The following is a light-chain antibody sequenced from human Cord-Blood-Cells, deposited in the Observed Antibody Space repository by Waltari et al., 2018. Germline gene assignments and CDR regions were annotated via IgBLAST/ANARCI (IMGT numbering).Light chain of an antibody. CDR2: EGS. CDR1: SSYVGSYNL. CDR3: CSYAGSSTWV. J-gene: IGLJ3*02. V-gene: IGLV2-23*01. Sequence: QSALTQPASVSGSPGQSITISCTGTSSYVGSYNLASWYQQHPGKAPKPMIYEGSKRPSGVSNRFSGSKSGNTASLTISGLQAEDEADYYCCSYAGSSTWVFGGGTKLTVL.